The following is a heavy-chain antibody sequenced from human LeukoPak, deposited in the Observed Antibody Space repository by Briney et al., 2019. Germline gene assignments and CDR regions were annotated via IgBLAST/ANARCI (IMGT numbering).Heavy chain of an antibody. CDR1: GFTFSSYG. D-gene: IGHD6-19*01. J-gene: IGHJ4*02. CDR2: ISYDGRKK. CDR3: ARERIAVAGTRPLDY. Sequence: GGSLRLSCAASGFTFSSYGMHWVRQAPGKGLEWVAVISYDGRKKYYADSVKGRFTISRDNSKNTLYLQMNSLRAEDTAVYYCARERIAVAGTRPLDYWGQGTLVTVSS. V-gene: IGHV3-30*03.